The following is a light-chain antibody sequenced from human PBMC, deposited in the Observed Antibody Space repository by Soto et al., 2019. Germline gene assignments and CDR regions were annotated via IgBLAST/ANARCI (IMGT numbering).Light chain of an antibody. V-gene: IGLV2-14*01. J-gene: IGLJ2*01. CDR3: SSYTSSSTLV. CDR1: SSDVGGYNY. CDR2: DVS. Sequence: QSALTQPASVSGSPGQSITISCTGTSSDVGGYNYVSWYQQHPGKAPKLMIYDVSKRPSGVSNRFSGSKSGNTASLTISGLQDDDEADYYCSSYTSSSTLVFGGGTKLTVL.